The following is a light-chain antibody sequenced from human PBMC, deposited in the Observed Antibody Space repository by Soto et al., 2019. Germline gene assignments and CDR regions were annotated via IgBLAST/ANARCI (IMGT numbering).Light chain of an antibody. CDR2: GAS. CDR1: QSVSLNY. Sequence: EIVLTQSPGTLSLSPGERATLSCRASQSVSLNYLAWYQQKPGQTPRLLIYGASSRATGIPDRFSAGGSGTDFTRTITRLETEDFAVYYCPQYGSSPYTFGQGTKLEI. J-gene: IGKJ2*01. CDR3: PQYGSSPYT. V-gene: IGKV3-20*01.